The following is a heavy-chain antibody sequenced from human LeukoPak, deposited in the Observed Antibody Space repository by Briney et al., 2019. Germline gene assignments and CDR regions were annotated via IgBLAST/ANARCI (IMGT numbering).Heavy chain of an antibody. V-gene: IGHV1-46*01. CDR3: ARGRGGNYGDDEDWFDP. Sequence: ASVKVSCKASGYTFTSYYMHWVRQAPGQGLEWMGIINPSGGSTSYAQKFQGRVTMTRDTSTSTVYMELSSLRSEDTAVYYCARGRGGNYGDDEDWFDPWGQGTLVTVSS. D-gene: IGHD4-17*01. J-gene: IGHJ5*02. CDR2: INPSGGST. CDR1: GYTFTSYY.